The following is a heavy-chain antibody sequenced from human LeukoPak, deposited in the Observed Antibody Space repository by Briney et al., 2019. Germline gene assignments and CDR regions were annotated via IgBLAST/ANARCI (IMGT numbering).Heavy chain of an antibody. CDR3: ARPAGTYDYSYGMDV. CDR2: ISYDGSDK. Sequence: GGSLRLSCAASGITFSSYGMHWVRQAPGKGLEWVAVISYDGSDKYYADSVKGRFTISRDNSKNTLYLQMNSLRAEDTAVYYCARPAGTYDYSYGMDVWGQGTTVTVSS. J-gene: IGHJ6*02. V-gene: IGHV3-30-3*01. D-gene: IGHD6-19*01. CDR1: GITFSSYG.